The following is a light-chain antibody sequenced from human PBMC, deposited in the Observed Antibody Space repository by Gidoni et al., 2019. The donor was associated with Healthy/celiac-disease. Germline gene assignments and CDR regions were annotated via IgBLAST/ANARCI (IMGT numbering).Light chain of an antibody. J-gene: IGLJ2*01. V-gene: IGLV3-19*01. CDR2: GKN. Sequence: SSELTQDPAVSVALGQTVRITCQGDSLRSYYASWYQQKPGQAAALVIYGKNNRPSGITDRFSGSSSGNTASLTSTGAQAEDEADYYCNSRDSSGNHLVVFGGGTKLTVL. CDR3: NSRDSSGNHLVV. CDR1: SLRSYY.